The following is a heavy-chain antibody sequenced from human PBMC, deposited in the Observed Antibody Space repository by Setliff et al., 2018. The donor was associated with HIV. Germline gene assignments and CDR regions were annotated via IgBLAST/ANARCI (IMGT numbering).Heavy chain of an antibody. CDR1: GGSISTRSYC. CDR3: ARLVDYYDSSDNDF. J-gene: IGHJ4*02. Sequence: PSETLSLTCSVSGGSISTRSYCWGWVRQPPGKGLEWIGSFFYSGSTYYNPSLKSRLTISVDTPNNQFSLRLRSVTAADTAVYYCARLVDYYDSSDNDFWGQGTLVTVSS. D-gene: IGHD3-22*01. CDR2: FFYSGST. V-gene: IGHV4-39*01.